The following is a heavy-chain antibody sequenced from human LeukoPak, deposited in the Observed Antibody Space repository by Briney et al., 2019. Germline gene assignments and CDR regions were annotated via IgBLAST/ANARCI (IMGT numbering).Heavy chain of an antibody. Sequence: GGSLRLSCAASGFTFSSYAMSWVRQPPGKGLEWVSAINGSGGSTYYADSVKGRFTISKDNSKNTLYLQMNSLRAEDTAVDYCAKVYSSSIRRPYFDYWGQGTLVTVSS. CDR1: GFTFSSYA. CDR3: AKVYSSSIRRPYFDY. CDR2: INGSGGST. J-gene: IGHJ4*02. D-gene: IGHD6-6*01. V-gene: IGHV3-23*01.